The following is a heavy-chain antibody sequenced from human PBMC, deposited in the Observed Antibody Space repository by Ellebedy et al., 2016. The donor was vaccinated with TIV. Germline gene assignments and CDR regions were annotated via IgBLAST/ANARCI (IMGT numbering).Heavy chain of an antibody. V-gene: IGHV4-38-2*02. CDR2: IYHSGST. CDR1: GYSISSGYY. J-gene: IGHJ5*02. CDR3: ARAHDWFDP. Sequence: SETLSLXXTVSGYSISSGYYWGWIRQPPGKGLEWIGSIYHSGSTYYNPSLKSRVTISVDTSKNQFSLKLSSVTAADTAVYYCARAHDWFDPWGQGTLVTVSS.